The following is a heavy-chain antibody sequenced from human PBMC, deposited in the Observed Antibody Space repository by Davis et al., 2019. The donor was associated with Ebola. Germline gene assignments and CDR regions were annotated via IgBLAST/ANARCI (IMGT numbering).Heavy chain of an antibody. CDR3: ARVGHLGDLSLYFDY. D-gene: IGHD3-16*02. CDR1: GVLINSFY. Sequence: SETLSLTCNVSGVLINSFYWGWVRQPPGKGLDWIVSSYYFGSTYYNPSLKSRVTMSVDTAKNQFSLRLNSVTAADTAIYYCARVGHLGDLSLYFDYWGPGNLVTVSS. CDR2: SYYFGST. V-gene: IGHV4-39*01. J-gene: IGHJ4*02.